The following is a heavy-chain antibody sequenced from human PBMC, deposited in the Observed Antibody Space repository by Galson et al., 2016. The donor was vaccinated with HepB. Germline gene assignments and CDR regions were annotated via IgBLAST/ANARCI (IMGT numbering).Heavy chain of an antibody. D-gene: IGHD3-3*01. CDR2: FDPENNET. CDR1: GYTLTKLS. J-gene: IGHJ6*02. CDR3: AVTVFDLLYNLHYYYYALDV. Sequence: SVKVSCKVSGYTLTKLSMHWVRQAPGKGLEWLGGFDPENNETIYAQKFQGRVTMTEDSSTDTVYMELSSLRSEDTAVYYCAVTVFDLLYNLHYYYYALDVWGQGTTVTVYS. V-gene: IGHV1-24*01.